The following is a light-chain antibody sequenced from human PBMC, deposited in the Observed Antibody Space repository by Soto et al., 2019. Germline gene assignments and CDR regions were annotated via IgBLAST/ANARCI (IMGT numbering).Light chain of an antibody. CDR1: QSISSY. V-gene: IGKV1-39*01. Sequence: DIQMTQSPSSLSASVGDRVTITCRASQSISSYLNWYQQKPGKAPKLLIYAASSLQSGVPSRFSGSGSGTDFTLTIRSLPPEDFATYYCQQSYSTPYTYGQGTKV. J-gene: IGKJ2*01. CDR2: AAS. CDR3: QQSYSTPYT.